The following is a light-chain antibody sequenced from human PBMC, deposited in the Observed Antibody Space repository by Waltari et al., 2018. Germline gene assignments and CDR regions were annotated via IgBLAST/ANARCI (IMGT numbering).Light chain of an antibody. V-gene: IGKV1-9*01. Sequence: IQLTQSTSSLSASVGDRVAITCRASQGINTFLAWSQHTQGKATKLMIYAVSNSQSGVPSRFSGSGSGTDFTLTISSLQPEDFATYYCQQHHRYPMTFGRGTKVEIK. CDR2: AVS. CDR3: QQHHRYPMT. J-gene: IGKJ1*01. CDR1: QGINTF.